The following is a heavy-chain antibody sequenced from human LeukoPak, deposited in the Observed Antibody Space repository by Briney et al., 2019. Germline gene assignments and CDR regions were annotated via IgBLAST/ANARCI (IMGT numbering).Heavy chain of an antibody. CDR1: GFIFSSNW. Sequence: GGSLRLSCAVSGFIFSSNWMSWVRQAPGKGLEWVANINEDGSVKYYVDSVKGRFTISRDNAKNSLYLQMSSLRAEDTAVYYCAKDRLGAMLYFDCWGQGTLVTVSP. CDR3: AKDRLGAMLYFDC. V-gene: IGHV3-7*03. D-gene: IGHD1-26*01. J-gene: IGHJ4*02. CDR2: INEDGSVK.